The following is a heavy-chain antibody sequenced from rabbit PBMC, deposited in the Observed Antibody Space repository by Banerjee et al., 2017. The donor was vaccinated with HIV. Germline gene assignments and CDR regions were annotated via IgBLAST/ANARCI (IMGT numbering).Heavy chain of an antibody. D-gene: IGHD6-1*01. CDR3: VSRDYTYGYTDL. CDR1: GFSFSSSYY. Sequence: EEFGGDLVKPGASLTLTCTASGFSFSSSYYMCWVRQAPGKGLEWIACIYTGSGSTYYANWAKGRFTISKASSTTVTLQMTSLSAADTATYFCVSRDYTYGYTDLWGPGTLVTVS. CDR2: IYTGSGST. J-gene: IGHJ4*01. V-gene: IGHV1S40*01.